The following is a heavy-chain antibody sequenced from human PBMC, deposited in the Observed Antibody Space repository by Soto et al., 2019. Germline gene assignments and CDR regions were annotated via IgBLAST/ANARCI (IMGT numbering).Heavy chain of an antibody. CDR2: ISSSSSYI. Sequence: PGGSLRLSCAASGFTFSSYSMNWVRQAPGKGLEWVSSISSSSSYIYYADSVKGRFTISRDNAKNSLYLQMNSLRAEDTAVYYCARDTLYNWNDDKFDETHDYWGQGTLVTVSS. J-gene: IGHJ4*02. D-gene: IGHD1-1*01. CDR3: ARDTLYNWNDDKFDETHDY. V-gene: IGHV3-21*01. CDR1: GFTFSSYS.